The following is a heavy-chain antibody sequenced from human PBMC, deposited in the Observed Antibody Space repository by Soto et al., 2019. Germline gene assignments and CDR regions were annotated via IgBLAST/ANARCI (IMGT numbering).Heavy chain of an antibody. V-gene: IGHV4-31*03. J-gene: IGHJ6*02. Sequence: SETLSLTCTVSGGSISRGAYYWSWIRQHPGKGLEWIGNIFCSGSTYYSPSLKSRVTISLDTSKNQFSLKLSSVSAADTAVYYCSRDNYGDYYYYGMDVWGQGTTVTVSS. CDR2: IFCSGST. CDR1: GGSISRGAYY. CDR3: SRDNYGDYYYYGMDV. D-gene: IGHD4-17*01.